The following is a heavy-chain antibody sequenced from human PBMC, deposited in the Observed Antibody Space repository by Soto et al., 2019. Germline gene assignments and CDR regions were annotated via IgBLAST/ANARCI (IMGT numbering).Heavy chain of an antibody. D-gene: IGHD3-22*01. V-gene: IGHV3-21*01. CDR3: ARYDSSGYYWPYYYYGMDV. CDR2: MSSSSSYI. Sequence: EVQLVESGGGLVKPGGSLRLSCAASGFTFSTYSMNWVRQAPGKGLEWVSSMSSSSSYIYYADSVKGRFTISRDNAKNSLYLQMNSLRAEDTAVYYCARYDSSGYYWPYYYYGMDVWGQGTTVTVSS. J-gene: IGHJ6*02. CDR1: GFTFSTYS.